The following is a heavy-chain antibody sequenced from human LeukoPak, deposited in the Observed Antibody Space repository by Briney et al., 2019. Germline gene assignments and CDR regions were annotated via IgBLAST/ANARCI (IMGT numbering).Heavy chain of an antibody. CDR1: GFTFRAYA. CDR2: ISASGDTT. D-gene: IGHD5-18*01. J-gene: IGHJ4*02. V-gene: IGHV3-23*01. CDR3: AKEALQSLRYSYISNLDC. Sequence: GGSLRLSCAASGFTFRAYAMSWVRQAPGKGLEWVSGISASGDTTYYADSVKGRFTISRDNSENTIYLQMNTLRAEDTAVYFCAKEALQSLRYSYISNLDCWGQGTLVTVSS.